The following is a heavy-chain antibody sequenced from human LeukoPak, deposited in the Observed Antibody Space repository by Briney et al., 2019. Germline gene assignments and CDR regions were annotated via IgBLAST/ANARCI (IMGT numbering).Heavy chain of an antibody. CDR3: ASEAPNYDSSGYYSYYFDY. CDR2: IYYSGST. CDR1: GGSISSYY. Sequence: SETLSLTCTVSGGSISSYYWSWIRQPPGKGLEWIGYIYYSGSTNYNPSLKSRVTISVDTSKNQFSLKLSSVTAADTAVYYCASEAPNYDSSGYYSYYFDYWGQGTLVTVSS. V-gene: IGHV4-59*01. D-gene: IGHD3-22*01. J-gene: IGHJ4*02.